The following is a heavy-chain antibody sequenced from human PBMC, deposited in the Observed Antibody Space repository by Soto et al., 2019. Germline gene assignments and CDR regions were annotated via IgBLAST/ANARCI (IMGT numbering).Heavy chain of an antibody. V-gene: IGHV1-69*13. J-gene: IGHJ6*02. D-gene: IGHD3-22*01. Sequence: SVKVSCKASGGTFISYAISWVRQAPGQGLEWMGGIIPIFGTANYAQKFQGRVTITADESTSTAYMELSSLRSEDTAVYYCARGSPYYYDSSGYKTTYYYYYYGMDVWGQGTTVTSP. CDR1: GGTFISYA. CDR3: ARGSPYYYDSSGYKTTYYYYYYGMDV. CDR2: IIPIFGTA.